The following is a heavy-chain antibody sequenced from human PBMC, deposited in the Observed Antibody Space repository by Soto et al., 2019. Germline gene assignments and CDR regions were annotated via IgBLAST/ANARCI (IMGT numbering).Heavy chain of an antibody. CDR2: IIPIFGTA. Sequence: GASVKVSCKASGGTFSSYAISWVRQAPGQGLEWMGGIIPIFGTANYAQKFQGRVTITADESTSTAYMELSSLRSEDTAVYYCARGIVLVPAAMFVPTNWFDPWGQGTLVTVSS. CDR3: ARGIVLVPAAMFVPTNWFDP. D-gene: IGHD2-2*01. CDR1: GGTFSSYA. V-gene: IGHV1-69*13. J-gene: IGHJ5*02.